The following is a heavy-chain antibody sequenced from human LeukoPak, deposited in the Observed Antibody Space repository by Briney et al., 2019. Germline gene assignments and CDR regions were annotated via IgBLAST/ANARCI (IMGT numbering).Heavy chain of an antibody. Sequence: PGGSLRLSCAASGFTFSSYGMSWVRQAPGKGLEWVSAISGSGGSTYYADSVKGRFTISRDNSKNTLYLQMNSLRAEDTAVYYCAKDDTGRYYYYMDVWGKGTTVTISS. V-gene: IGHV3-23*01. D-gene: IGHD5-18*01. CDR3: AKDDTGRYYYYMDV. CDR1: GFTFSSYG. CDR2: ISGSGGST. J-gene: IGHJ6*03.